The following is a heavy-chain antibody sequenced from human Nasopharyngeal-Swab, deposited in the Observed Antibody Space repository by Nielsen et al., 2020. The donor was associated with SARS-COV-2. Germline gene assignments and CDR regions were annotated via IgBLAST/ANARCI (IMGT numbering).Heavy chain of an antibody. J-gene: IGHJ5*02. CDR2: IYWHDER. V-gene: IGHV2-5*04. Sequence: SGPTLVKPTETLRLTCTFSGFSLSTSAVGVGWIRQPPGKALEWLALIYWHDERRSRPSLKSRLTISKDTSKNQVVLTMTNMDPVDTGTYYCVHAGDSSSVRFDPWGQGTLVTVSS. CDR3: VHAGDSSSVRFDP. CDR1: GFSLSTSAVG. D-gene: IGHD6-13*01.